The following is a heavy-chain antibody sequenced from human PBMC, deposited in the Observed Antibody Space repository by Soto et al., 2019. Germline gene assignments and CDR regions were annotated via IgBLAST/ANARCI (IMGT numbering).Heavy chain of an antibody. D-gene: IGHD6-19*01. V-gene: IGHV4-4*02. J-gene: IGHJ4*02. CDR1: GDSISTNKW. Sequence: PSDTLSLTCAVSGDSISTNKWWSWVRQPPGKGLEWIGEVYHNGLTNYNASLKSRVTMSVDTSKNQFSLKLTSMTAADTAIYYCARDVAVPGESDRFDYWGQGTLVTVSS. CDR2: VYHNGLT. CDR3: ARDVAVPGESDRFDY.